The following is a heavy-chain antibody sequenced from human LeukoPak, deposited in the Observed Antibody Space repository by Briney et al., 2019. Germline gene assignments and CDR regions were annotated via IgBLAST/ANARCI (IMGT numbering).Heavy chain of an antibody. J-gene: IGHJ4*02. Sequence: PSQTLSLTCTVSGGSISSGSYYWSWIRQPAGKGLEWIGRIYTSGSTNYNPSLKSRVTKSVDTSKNQFSLKLSSVTAADTAVYYCARYLIAVAGKSYFDYWGQGTLVTVSS. D-gene: IGHD6-19*01. CDR1: GGSISSGSYY. CDR3: ARYLIAVAGKSYFDY. V-gene: IGHV4-61*02. CDR2: IYTSGST.